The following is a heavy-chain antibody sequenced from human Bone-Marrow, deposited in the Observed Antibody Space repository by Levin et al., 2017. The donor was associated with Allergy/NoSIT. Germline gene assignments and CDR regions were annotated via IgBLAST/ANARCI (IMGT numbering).Heavy chain of an antibody. V-gene: IGHV4-39*07. CDR2: IYYDGSA. CDR3: AGEPNSPYYYHYGLDV. D-gene: IGHD2/OR15-2a*01. Sequence: SETLSLICTVSGGSISDDSYYWAWVRQPPGKGLEWIGSIYYDGSAYYNPSLKTRLTISVDTSKNQFSLRVNSVTAADTAIYYCAGEPNSPYYYHYGLDVWGQGTTVTVSS. CDR1: GGSISDDSYY. J-gene: IGHJ6*02.